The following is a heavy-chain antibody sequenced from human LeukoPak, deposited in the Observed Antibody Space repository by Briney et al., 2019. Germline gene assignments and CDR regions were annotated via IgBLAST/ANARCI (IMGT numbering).Heavy chain of an antibody. CDR3: ARLQAGHFDY. CDR1: GGSISSSSYY. V-gene: IGHV4-39*01. Sequence: SETLSLTCTVSGGSISSSSYYWGWIRQPPGKGLEWIGSIYYSGSTYYNPSLKSRVTISVDTSKNQFSLKLSSVTAADTAVYYCARLQAGHFDYWGQGTVVTVSS. CDR2: IYYSGST. D-gene: IGHD3-10*01. J-gene: IGHJ4*02.